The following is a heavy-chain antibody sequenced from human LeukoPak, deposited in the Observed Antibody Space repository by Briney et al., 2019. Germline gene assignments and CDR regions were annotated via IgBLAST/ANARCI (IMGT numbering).Heavy chain of an antibody. D-gene: IGHD5-12*01. CDR3: ARRLVQYYGMDV. V-gene: IGHV5-51*01. J-gene: IGHJ6*04. Sequence: GESLKISCKGSGYSFTSFWIAWVRQMPGKGLEWMGIIYPGDSDTSYSPSFKGQVTITADKSVSTAYLQWSSLKASDTAMYYCARRLVQYYGMDVWGKGTTVTVSS. CDR1: GYSFTSFW. CDR2: IYPGDSDT.